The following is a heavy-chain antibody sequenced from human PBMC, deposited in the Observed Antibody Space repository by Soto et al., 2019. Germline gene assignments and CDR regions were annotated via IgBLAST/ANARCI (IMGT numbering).Heavy chain of an antibody. J-gene: IGHJ4*02. D-gene: IGHD3-22*01. CDR2: ISYDGSNK. V-gene: IGHV3-30-3*01. Sequence: GGSLRLSCAASGFTFSSYAMHWVRQAPGKGLEWVAVISYDGSNKYYADSVKGRFTISRDNSKNTLYLQMNSLRAEDTAVYYCARGESYYDPFDYWGQGTLVTVSS. CDR3: ARGESYYDPFDY. CDR1: GFTFSSYA.